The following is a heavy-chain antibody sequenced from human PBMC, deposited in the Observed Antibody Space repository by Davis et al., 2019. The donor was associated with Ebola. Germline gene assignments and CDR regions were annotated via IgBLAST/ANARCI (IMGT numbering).Heavy chain of an antibody. CDR1: GFTSSSYW. Sequence: PGGSLRLSCAASGFTSSSYWMTWVCQAHGKGLEWVANIKQDGSVKYYVDSVKGRFTISRDNAKNSVYLQMNTLRDEDTAVYYCARGEGLHDYWGQGTLVTVSS. J-gene: IGHJ4*02. V-gene: IGHV3-7*01. CDR2: IKQDGSVK. CDR3: ARGEGLHDY.